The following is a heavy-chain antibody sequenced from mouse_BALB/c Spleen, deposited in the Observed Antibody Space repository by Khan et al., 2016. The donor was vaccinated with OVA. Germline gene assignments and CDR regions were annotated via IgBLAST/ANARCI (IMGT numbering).Heavy chain of an antibody. J-gene: IGHJ2*01. V-gene: IGHV5-9-3*01. D-gene: IGHD2-4*01. CDR1: GFTFSRYS. CDR2: ISSGGAYS. CDR3: ARHEDYDSNRRYFVY. Sequence: EVELVESGGGLVKPGGSLKLSCVASGFTFSRYSMSWVRQTPEKSLEWVASISSGGAYSYYPDSVKGRFTFSRDNAENTLYLQMRSLRSEATAIFYCARHEDYDSNRRYFVYWGQGTTLTVSS.